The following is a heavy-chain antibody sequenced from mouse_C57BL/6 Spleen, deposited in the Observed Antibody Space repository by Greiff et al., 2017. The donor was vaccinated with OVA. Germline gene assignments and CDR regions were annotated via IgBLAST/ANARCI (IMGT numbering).Heavy chain of an antibody. CDR2: INPNNGGT. J-gene: IGHJ2*01. CDR1: GYTFTDYY. Sequence: EVQLQQSGPELVKPGASVKISCKASGYTFTDYYMNWVKQSHGKSLEWIGDINPNNGGTSYNQKFKGKATLTVDKSSSTAYMELRSLTSEDSAVYYGVSGYDYVDYWGQGTTLTVSS. D-gene: IGHD2-3*01. V-gene: IGHV1-26*01. CDR3: VSGYDYVDY.